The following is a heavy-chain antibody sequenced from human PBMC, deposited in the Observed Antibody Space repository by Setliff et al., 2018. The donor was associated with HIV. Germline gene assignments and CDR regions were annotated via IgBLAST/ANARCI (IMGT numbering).Heavy chain of an antibody. J-gene: IGHJ1*01. CDR1: GGSISSSSYY. CDR2: IYYSGST. V-gene: IGHV4-39*07. CDR3: ARALGIGSAYFQH. Sequence: LSLTCSVSGGSISSSSYYWGWIRQPPGKGLEWIGSIYYSGSTYYNPSLKSRVTISVDTSKNQFSLKLSSVTAADTAVYYCARALGIGSAYFQHWGLGTLVTVSS. D-gene: IGHD6-19*01.